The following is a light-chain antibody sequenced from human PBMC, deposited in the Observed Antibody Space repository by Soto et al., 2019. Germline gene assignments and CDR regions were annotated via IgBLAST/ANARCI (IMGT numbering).Light chain of an antibody. CDR2: GAS. V-gene: IGKV3-15*01. CDR1: QSVTTN. J-gene: IGKJ1*01. CDR3: QQYNNWSSWS. Sequence: EVVLTQSPCALSLSTGERATLSCRASQSVTTNMAWYQQKPGQAPRLLIYGASTRATGIPARFSGSWSGTDFTINISSLQSEDFAVDYCQQYNNWSSWSFGQAKKV.